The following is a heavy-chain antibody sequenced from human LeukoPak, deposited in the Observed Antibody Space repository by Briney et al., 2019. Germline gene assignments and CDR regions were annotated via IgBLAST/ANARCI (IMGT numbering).Heavy chain of an antibody. CDR2: INWNGGST. D-gene: IGHD6-13*01. CDR1: GFTFDDYG. V-gene: IGHV3-20*04. CDR3: ARDGTAAGLYFDL. J-gene: IGHJ4*02. Sequence: GGSLRLSCAASGFTFDDYGMSWVRQAPGKGLEWVSGINWNGGSTGYADSVKGRLTISRDNTKHSLYLQMSSLRAEDTGVYYCARDGTAAGLYFDLWGQGTLVTVSS.